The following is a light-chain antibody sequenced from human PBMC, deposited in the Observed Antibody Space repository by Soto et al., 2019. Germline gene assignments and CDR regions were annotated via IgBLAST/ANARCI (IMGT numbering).Light chain of an antibody. J-gene: IGLJ3*02. CDR1: SGSVSISYY. CDR2: STN. Sequence: QAVVTQEPSFSVSHGGTVTLTCGLSSGSVSISYYPSWYQQTPGQAPRTLIDSTNTRSSGVPDRFSGSILGNKAALTITGAQADDESNDYCVLYMGSGISMFGGGTKLTVL. CDR3: VLYMGSGISM. V-gene: IGLV8-61*01.